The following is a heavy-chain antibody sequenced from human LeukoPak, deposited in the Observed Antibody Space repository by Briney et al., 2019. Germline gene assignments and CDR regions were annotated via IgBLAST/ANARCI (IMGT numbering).Heavy chain of an antibody. D-gene: IGHD3-22*01. V-gene: IGHV1-18*01. CDR2: ISAYNGNT. CDR3: ARTGYYDSSGYSVQDYYYGMDV. J-gene: IGHJ6*02. Sequence: GASVKVSCKASGYTFTSYGISWVRQAPGQGLEWMGWISAYNGNTNYAQKLQGRVTMTTDTSTSTAYMELRSLRSDDTAVYYCARTGYYDSSGYSVQDYYYGMDVWGQGTTVTVSS. CDR1: GYTFTSYG.